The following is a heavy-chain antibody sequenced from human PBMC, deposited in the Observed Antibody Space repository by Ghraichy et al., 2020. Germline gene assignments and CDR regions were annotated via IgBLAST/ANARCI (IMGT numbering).Heavy chain of an antibody. CDR3: ARASDILTGYWGYYFDY. V-gene: IGHV3-7*05. CDR2: IKQDGSEK. D-gene: IGHD3-9*01. J-gene: IGHJ4*02. CDR1: GFTFSSYW. Sequence: GESLNISCAASGFTFSSYWMSWVRQAPGKGLEWVANIKQDGSEKYYVDSVKGRFTISRDNAKNSLYLQMNSLRAEDTAVYYCARASDILTGYWGYYFDYWGQGTLVTVSS.